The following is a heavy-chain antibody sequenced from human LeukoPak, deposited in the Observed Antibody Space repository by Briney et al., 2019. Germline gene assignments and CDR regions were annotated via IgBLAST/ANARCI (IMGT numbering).Heavy chain of an antibody. Sequence: GASVKVSCKASGYTFTTYGIGWVRQAPGQGLEWMGWISAYNGNTNYAQRLQGRVTMTTDTSTSTAYMELRSLRSDDTAVYYCARDVYYYDSNGPYYQYYYGMDVWGQGTTVTVSS. CDR1: GYTFTTYG. J-gene: IGHJ6*02. D-gene: IGHD3-22*01. V-gene: IGHV1-18*01. CDR2: ISAYNGNT. CDR3: ARDVYYYDSNGPYYQYYYGMDV.